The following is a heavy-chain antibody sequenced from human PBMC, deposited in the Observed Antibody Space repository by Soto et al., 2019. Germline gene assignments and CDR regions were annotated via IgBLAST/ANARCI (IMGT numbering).Heavy chain of an antibody. J-gene: IGHJ4*02. CDR1: GGPISSGGYY. V-gene: IGHV4-31*03. CDR2: IYYSGST. D-gene: IGHD4-17*01. Sequence: SETLSLTCTVSGGPISSGGYYWSWIRQHPGKGLEWIGYIYYSGSTYYNPSLKSRVTISVDTSKNQFSLKLSSVTAADTAVCYCARDPKGDYGGNSGYFDYWGQGTLVTVSS. CDR3: ARDPKGDYGGNSGYFDY.